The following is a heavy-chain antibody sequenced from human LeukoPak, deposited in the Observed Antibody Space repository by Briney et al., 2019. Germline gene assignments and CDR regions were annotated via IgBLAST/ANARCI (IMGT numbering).Heavy chain of an antibody. J-gene: IGHJ4*02. CDR1: GFTFSSYG. Sequence: GRSLRLSCAASGFTFSSYGMHWVRQAPGKGLEWVAVIWYDGSNKYYADSVKGRFTISRDNSKNTLYLQMNSLRAEDTAVYYCAKDQDGSGSQHLDYWGQGTLVTVSS. CDR2: IWYDGSNK. V-gene: IGHV3-33*06. CDR3: AKDQDGSGSQHLDY. D-gene: IGHD3-10*01.